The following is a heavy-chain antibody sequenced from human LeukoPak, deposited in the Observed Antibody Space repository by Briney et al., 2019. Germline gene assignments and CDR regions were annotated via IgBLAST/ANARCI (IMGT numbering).Heavy chain of an antibody. J-gene: IGHJ4*02. D-gene: IGHD6-13*01. CDR2: SDPSGGNS. CDR3: ATAAGIAAARPEADY. Sequence: ASVKVSFKASGYTFTSYRMHWVRQAPGQGLEWMGISDPSGGNSSYVHKFQGRVTMTSNTYTSTVYMKLSSMASEDTADYYCATAAGIAAARPEADYWGQGTLVTVSS. CDR1: GYTFTSYR. V-gene: IGHV1-46*01.